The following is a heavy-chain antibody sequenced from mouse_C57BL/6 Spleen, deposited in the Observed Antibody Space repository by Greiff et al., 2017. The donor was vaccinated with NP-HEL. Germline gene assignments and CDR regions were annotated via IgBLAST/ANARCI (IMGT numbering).Heavy chain of an antibody. CDR2: IYPGDGDT. J-gene: IGHJ2*01. Sequence: VQLQQSGPELVKPGASVKISCKASGYAFSSSWMNWVKQRPGKGLEWIGRIYPGDGDTNYNGKFKGKATLTADKSSSTAYMQLSSLTSEDSAVYFCARHYSNYVDYWGQGTTLTVSS. CDR3: ARHYSNYVDY. D-gene: IGHD2-5*01. CDR1: GYAFSSSW. V-gene: IGHV1-82*01.